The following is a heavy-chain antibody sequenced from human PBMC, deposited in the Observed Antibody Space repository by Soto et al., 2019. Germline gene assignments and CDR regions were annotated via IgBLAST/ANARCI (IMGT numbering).Heavy chain of an antibody. V-gene: IGHV3-48*02. CDR2: ISSSSSTI. Sequence: GGSLRLSCAASGFTFSSYSMNWVRQAPGKGLEWVSYISSSSSTIYYADSVKCRFTISRDNAKNSLYLQMNSLRDEDTAVYYCARIIAVAGYHYYYYGMDVWGQGTTVTVSS. D-gene: IGHD6-19*01. CDR3: ARIIAVAGYHYYYYGMDV. CDR1: GFTFSSYS. J-gene: IGHJ6*02.